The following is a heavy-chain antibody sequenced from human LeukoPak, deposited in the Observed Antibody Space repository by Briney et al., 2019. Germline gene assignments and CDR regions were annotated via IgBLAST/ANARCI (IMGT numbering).Heavy chain of an antibody. Sequence: SETLSLTCTVSGGSISSGSYYWSWIRQPAGKGLEWIGRIYTSGNTYYNPSLRSRVTVSLETSKNQFSLKLSSVTAADTAVYYCARGGAGAFDIWGQGTMVTVSS. CDR1: GGSISSGSYY. J-gene: IGHJ3*02. D-gene: IGHD6-13*01. V-gene: IGHV4-61*02. CDR3: ARGGAGAFDI. CDR2: IYTSGNT.